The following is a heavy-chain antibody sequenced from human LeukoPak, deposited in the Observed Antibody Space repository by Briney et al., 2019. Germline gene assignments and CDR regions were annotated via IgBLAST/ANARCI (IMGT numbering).Heavy chain of an antibody. V-gene: IGHV1-18*01. CDR1: GYTFTSYG. Sequence: ASVKVSCKASGYTFTSYGISWVRQAPGQGLEWMGWISAYNGNTNYAQKLQGRVTMTTDTSTSTAYMELRSLRSDDTAVYYCARDLEDYGDYANLDYWGQGTLVTVSS. J-gene: IGHJ4*02. CDR2: ISAYNGNT. D-gene: IGHD4-17*01. CDR3: ARDLEDYGDYANLDY.